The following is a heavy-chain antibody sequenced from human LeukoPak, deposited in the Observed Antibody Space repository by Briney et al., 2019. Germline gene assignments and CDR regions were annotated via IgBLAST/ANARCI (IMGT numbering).Heavy chain of an antibody. CDR3: AKETITMVRENWFDP. V-gene: IGHV3-23*01. D-gene: IGHD3-10*01. CDR2: ISGSGGST. Sequence: GGSLRLSCAASGFTFSSYSMNWVRQAPGKGLEWVSAISGSGGSTYYADSVKGRFTISRDNSKNTLYLQMNSLRAEDTAVYYCAKETITMVRENWFDPWGQGTLVTVSS. J-gene: IGHJ5*02. CDR1: GFTFSSYS.